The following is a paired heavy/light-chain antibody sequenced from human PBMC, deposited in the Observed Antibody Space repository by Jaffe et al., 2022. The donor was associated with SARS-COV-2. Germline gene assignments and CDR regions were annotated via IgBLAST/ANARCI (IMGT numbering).Light chain of an antibody. Sequence: QSALTQPRSVSGSPGQSVTISCTGTSSDIGGYNYVSWYQQHPGKAPKLMIYAVSKRPSGVPDRFSGSKSGSTASLTISGLQAEDEADYYCYSYAGTYTYVFGTGTKVAVL. J-gene: IGLJ1*01. CDR3: YSYAGTYTYV. CDR2: AVS. V-gene: IGLV2-11*01. CDR1: SSDIGGYNY.
Heavy chain of an antibody. CDR3: AREGPQTEFDP. J-gene: IGHJ5*02. CDR1: GFTFSSHG. V-gene: IGHV3-33*01. Sequence: QVQLVESGGGVVQPGKSLRLSCAASGFTFSSHGMHWVRQAPGKGLEWVAIIRYDGSVKNYVDSVKGRFTISRDNSKDTLYLQMDSLRVEDTAVYYCAREGPQTEFDPWGQGTLVAVSS. CDR2: IRYDGSVK.